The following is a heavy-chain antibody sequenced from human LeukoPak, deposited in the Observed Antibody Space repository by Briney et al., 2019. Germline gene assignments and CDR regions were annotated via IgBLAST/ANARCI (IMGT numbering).Heavy chain of an antibody. CDR1: GFTFDDYA. V-gene: IGHV3-9*01. CDR3: AKDGGSSGWYAHYYYYYGMDV. D-gene: IGHD6-19*01. CDR2: ISWNSGSI. J-gene: IGHJ6*02. Sequence: PGGSLRLSCAASGFTFDDYAMHWVRQAPGKGLEWVSGISWNSGSIGYADSVKGRFTISRDNAKNSLYLQMNSLRAEDTALYYCAKDGGSSGWYAHYYYYYGMDVWGQGTTVTVSS.